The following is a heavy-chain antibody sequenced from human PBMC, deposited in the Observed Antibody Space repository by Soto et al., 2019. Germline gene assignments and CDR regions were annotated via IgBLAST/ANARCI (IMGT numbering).Heavy chain of an antibody. Sequence: QVQLVESGGGVVQPGRSLRLSCAASGFTFSSYGMHWVRQAPGKGLEWVAVIWYDGSNKYYADSLKGRYTISRDNSNNTPYLQLNSLSAEDSAVYYGARDGADYYDSSGDSIFDYWGQGPLVTASS. D-gene: IGHD3-22*01. CDR2: IWYDGSNK. V-gene: IGHV3-33*01. CDR3: ARDGADYYDSSGDSIFDY. J-gene: IGHJ4*02. CDR1: GFTFSSYG.